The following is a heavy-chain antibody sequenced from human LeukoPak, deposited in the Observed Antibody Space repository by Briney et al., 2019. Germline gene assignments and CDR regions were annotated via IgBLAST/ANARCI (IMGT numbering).Heavy chain of an antibody. CDR2: IYYSGSI. CDR3: ARNFGSGWWDAFDI. J-gene: IGHJ3*02. D-gene: IGHD6-19*01. CDR1: GYSISSSNW. V-gene: IGHV4-28*05. Sequence: PSETLSLICAVSGYSISSSNWWGWIRQPPGKGLEWIGYIYYSGSIYYNPSLKSRVTMSVDTSKNQFSLKLSSVTAVDTAVYYCARNFGSGWWDAFDIWGQGTMVTVSS.